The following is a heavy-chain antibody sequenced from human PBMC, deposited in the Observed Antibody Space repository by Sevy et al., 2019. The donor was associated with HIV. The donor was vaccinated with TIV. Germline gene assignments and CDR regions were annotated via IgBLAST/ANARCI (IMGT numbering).Heavy chain of an antibody. J-gene: IGHJ6*03. CDR3: AILGSSWQPDYYYYYMDV. CDR1: GGTFSSYA. V-gene: IGHV1-69*13. Sequence: ASVKVSCKASGGTFSSYAISWVRQAPGQGLEWMGGIIPIFGTANYAQKFQGRVTITADESTSTAYMELSSLRSEDTAVYYCAILGSSWQPDYYYYYMDVWGKGITVTVSS. CDR2: IIPIFGTA. D-gene: IGHD6-13*01.